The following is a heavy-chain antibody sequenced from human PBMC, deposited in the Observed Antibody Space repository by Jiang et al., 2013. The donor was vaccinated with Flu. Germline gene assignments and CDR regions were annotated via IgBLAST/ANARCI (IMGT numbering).Heavy chain of an antibody. Sequence: KPTQTLTLTCTFSGFSLSTSGMRVSWIRQPPGKALEWLARIDWDDDKFYSTSLKTRLTISKDTSKNQVVLTMTNMDPVDTATYYCARTINPQTTVTTPNDAFDIWGQGTMVTVSS. CDR3: ARTINPQTTVTTPNDAFDI. CDR2: IDWDDDK. J-gene: IGHJ3*02. CDR1: GFSLSTSGMR. V-gene: IGHV2-70*04. D-gene: IGHD4-17*01.